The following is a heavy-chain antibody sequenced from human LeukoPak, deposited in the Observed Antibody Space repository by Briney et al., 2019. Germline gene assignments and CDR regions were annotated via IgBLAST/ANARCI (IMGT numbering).Heavy chain of an antibody. CDR2: ISSSSSYI. V-gene: IGHV3-21*01. CDR1: GFTFSSYS. D-gene: IGHD6-19*01. J-gene: IGHJ4*02. Sequence: GGSLRLSCAASGFTFSSYSMNWVRQAPGKGLGWVSSISSSSSYIYYADSVKGRFTISRDNAKNSLYLQMNSLRAEDTAVYYCAREWSLGSGWYGGAYWGQGTLVTVSS. CDR3: AREWSLGSGWYGGAY.